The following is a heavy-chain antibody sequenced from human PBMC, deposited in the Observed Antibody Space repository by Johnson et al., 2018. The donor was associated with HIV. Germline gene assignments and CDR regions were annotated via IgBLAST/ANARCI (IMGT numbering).Heavy chain of an antibody. Sequence: QVQLVESGGGVVQPGRSLRLSCAASGFTFSSYAMHWVRQAPGKGLEWVAVISYDGSNKYYADSVKGRFTISRDNSKNTLYLQMNSLRAEDTAVYYCAKDRLYSGSYSDSFDIWGQGTMVTVSS. CDR2: ISYDGSNK. D-gene: IGHD1-26*01. CDR1: GFTFSSYA. J-gene: IGHJ3*02. CDR3: AKDRLYSGSYSDSFDI. V-gene: IGHV3-30*04.